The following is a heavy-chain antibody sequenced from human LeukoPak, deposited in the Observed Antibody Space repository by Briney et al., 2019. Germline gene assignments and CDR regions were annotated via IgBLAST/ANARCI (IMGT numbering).Heavy chain of an antibody. CDR2: ISAYNGNT. Sequence: GASVKVSCKASGYTFTSYGISWVRQAPGQGLEWMGWISAYNGNTNYAQKLQGRVTMTTDTSTSTAYMELRSLRSDETAVYYCARVKRSYYVSLTGEDYWGQGTLVTVSS. J-gene: IGHJ4*02. CDR1: GYTFTSYG. CDR3: ARVKRSYYVSLTGEDY. V-gene: IGHV1-18*01. D-gene: IGHD3-9*01.